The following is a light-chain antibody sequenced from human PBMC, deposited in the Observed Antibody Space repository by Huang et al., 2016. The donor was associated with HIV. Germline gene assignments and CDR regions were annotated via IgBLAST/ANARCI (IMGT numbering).Light chain of an antibody. CDR1: QSVSSKY. J-gene: IGKJ4*01. CDR3: QQYGSSPA. CDR2: GTS. V-gene: IGKV3-20*01. Sequence: EIVLTQSPGTLSLSPGGRATLSCRASQSVSSKYLAWYQQKPGQPPRILIYGTSTRATGIPDRFSGSGSGTDFFLTISRLEPEDFAVYYCQQYGSSPAFGGGTKVEIK.